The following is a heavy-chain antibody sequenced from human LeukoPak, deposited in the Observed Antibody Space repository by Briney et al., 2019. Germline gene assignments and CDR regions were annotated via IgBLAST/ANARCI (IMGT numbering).Heavy chain of an antibody. CDR3: ATGGGDRADY. Sequence: GGSLRLSCAASGVTFSSESMHCVRQAPGKGLEWVSSISSSSSYIYYADSVKGRFTISRDNAKNSLYLQMNSLRAEDTAVYSCATGGGDRADYWGQGTLVTVSS. CDR2: ISSSSSYI. CDR1: GVTFSSES. J-gene: IGHJ4*02. D-gene: IGHD3-10*01. V-gene: IGHV3-21*01.